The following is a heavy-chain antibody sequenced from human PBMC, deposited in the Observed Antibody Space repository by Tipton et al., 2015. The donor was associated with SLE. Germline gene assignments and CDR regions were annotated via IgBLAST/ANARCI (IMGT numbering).Heavy chain of an antibody. J-gene: IGHJ4*02. CDR2: INHSGST. CDR1: GYSISSGYY. Sequence: LRLSCAVSGYSISSGYYWSWIRQPPGKGLEWIGEINHSGSTNYNPPLKSRVTISVDTSKNQFSLKLSSVTAADTAVYYCARLPRRDGYNRQMDYWGQGTLVTVSS. D-gene: IGHD5-24*01. V-gene: IGHV4-34*01. CDR3: ARLPRRDGYNRQMDY.